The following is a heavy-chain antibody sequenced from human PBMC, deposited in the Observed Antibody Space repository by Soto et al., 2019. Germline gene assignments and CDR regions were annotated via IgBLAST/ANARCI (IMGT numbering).Heavy chain of an antibody. D-gene: IGHD2-15*01. V-gene: IGHV3-15*07. J-gene: IGHJ6*02. CDR3: TTGSVEGV. Sequence: EVQLVESGGGFIYPGGSLRLSCAASGLTISNAWMNWVRQAPGKGLEWVGRIKTNTEGGTTDYAAAGKGRLTVLRDDSKNTLYLQMNSLKTEDTAVYYCTTGSVEGVWGQGTTVNVSS. CDR1: GLTISNAW. CDR2: IKTNTEGGTT.